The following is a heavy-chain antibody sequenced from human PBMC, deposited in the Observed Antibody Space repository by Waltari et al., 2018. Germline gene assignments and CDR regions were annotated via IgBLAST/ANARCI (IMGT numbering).Heavy chain of an antibody. CDR3: ARCPDEYNYYYMEV. V-gene: IGHV3-33*08. CDR1: GFGLSSFG. Sequence: QVQLVESGGGVVQPGKSLRLSCAGSGFGLSSFGIHWVRQAPGKGLEWVSIIWFDGSKIYYADSVKGRFTISRDNSRNTVYLQMNSLRPEDSGVYYCARCPDEYNYYYMEVWGRGTTVSVSS. J-gene: IGHJ6*03. CDR2: IWFDGSKI.